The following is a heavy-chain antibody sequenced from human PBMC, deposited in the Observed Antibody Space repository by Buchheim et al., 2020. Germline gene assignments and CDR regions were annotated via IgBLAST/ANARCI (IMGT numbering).Heavy chain of an antibody. CDR2: ISSSGSTI. Sequence: EVQLVESGGGLVQPGGSLRLSCAASGFTFSSYEMNWVRQAPGKGLEWVSYISSSGSTINYPDSVKGRFTISRDNAKNSLYLPMNSLRAEDTAVYYCARANYYYDSSSYYQTGVGADYWGQGTL. D-gene: IGHD3-22*01. CDR1: GFTFSSYE. V-gene: IGHV3-48*03. J-gene: IGHJ4*02. CDR3: ARANYYYDSSSYYQTGVGADY.